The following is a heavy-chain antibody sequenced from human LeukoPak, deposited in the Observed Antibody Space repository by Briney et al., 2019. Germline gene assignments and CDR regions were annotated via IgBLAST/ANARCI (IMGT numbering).Heavy chain of an antibody. CDR2: IYYSGST. V-gene: IGHV4-59*01. D-gene: IGHD3-22*01. Sequence: SETLSLTCTVSGGSISSYYWSWIRQPPGKGLEWIGYIYYSGSTNYNPSLKSRVTISVDTSKNQFSLKLSSVTAADTAVYYCASYYYDSERAYFDYWGQGTLVTVSS. CDR1: GGSISSYY. J-gene: IGHJ4*02. CDR3: ASYYYDSERAYFDY.